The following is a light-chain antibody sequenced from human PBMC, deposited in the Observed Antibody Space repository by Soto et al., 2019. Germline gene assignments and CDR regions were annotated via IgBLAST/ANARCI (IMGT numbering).Light chain of an antibody. CDR2: EVS. CDR1: SSDVGGYNY. J-gene: IGLJ1*01. CDR3: SSYTSSNTLV. V-gene: IGLV2-14*01. Sequence: QSALTQPASVPGSPGQSITISCTGTSSDVGGYNYVSWYQQEPGKAPKLMIYEVSNRPSGVSDRFSGSKPGNTASLTISGLQAEDEADYYCSSYTSSNTLVFGTGTKVTVL.